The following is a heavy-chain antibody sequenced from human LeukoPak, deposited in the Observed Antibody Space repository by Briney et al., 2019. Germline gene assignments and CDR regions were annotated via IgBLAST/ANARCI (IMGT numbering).Heavy chain of an antibody. V-gene: IGHV3-30*18. CDR3: AKSRGLHYDY. J-gene: IGHJ4*02. CDR2: ISYDGSNK. Sequence: PGRSLRLSCAASGFTFSSYGMHWVRQAPGKGLEWVAVISYDGSNKYYADSVKGRFTISRDNSRNTLYLQMNSLRAEDTAVYYCAKSRGLHYDYWGQGTLVTVSS. CDR1: GFTFSSYG. D-gene: IGHD3-10*01.